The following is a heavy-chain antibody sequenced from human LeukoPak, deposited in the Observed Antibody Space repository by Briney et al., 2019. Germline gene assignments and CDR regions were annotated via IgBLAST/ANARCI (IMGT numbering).Heavy chain of an antibody. CDR1: GGSISSYY. CDR3: ARGYYGDYVSDSYFQH. CDR2: IYYSGST. V-gene: IGHV4-59*01. J-gene: IGHJ1*01. Sequence: SETLSLTCTDSGGSISSYYWSWIRQPPGKGLEWIGYIYYSGSTNYNPSLKSRVTISVDTSKNQFSLKLSSVTAADTAVYYCARGYYGDYVSDSYFQHWGQGTLVTVSS. D-gene: IGHD4-17*01.